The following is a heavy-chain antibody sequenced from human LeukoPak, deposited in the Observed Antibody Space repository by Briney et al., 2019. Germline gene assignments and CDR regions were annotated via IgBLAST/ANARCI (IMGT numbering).Heavy chain of an antibody. Sequence: SVKVSCKASGGTFSSYAISWVRQAPGQGLEWMGGIIPILGTANYAQKFQGRVTITTDESTSTAYMELSSLRSEDTAVYYCASPQAYYYDSSGPPSPYYYMDVWGKGTTVTVSS. V-gene: IGHV1-69*05. J-gene: IGHJ6*03. CDR2: IIPILGTA. CDR1: GGTFSSYA. CDR3: ASPQAYYYDSSGPPSPYYYMDV. D-gene: IGHD3-22*01.